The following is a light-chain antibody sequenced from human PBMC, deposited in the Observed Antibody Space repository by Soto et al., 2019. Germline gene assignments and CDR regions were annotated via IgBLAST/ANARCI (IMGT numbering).Light chain of an antibody. CDR1: QSVRSW. CDR3: QQSDNYPLT. J-gene: IGKJ4*01. Sequence: DIQMTQSPSSLSSSVGDRITITCRASQSVRSWLAWYQQKPGTAPKLLIFDASRLESGVPSRFSGSASGTEFTLTMSGLQPDDFTTSYCQQSDNYPLTFGGGTEVDIK. CDR2: DAS. V-gene: IGKV1-5*01.